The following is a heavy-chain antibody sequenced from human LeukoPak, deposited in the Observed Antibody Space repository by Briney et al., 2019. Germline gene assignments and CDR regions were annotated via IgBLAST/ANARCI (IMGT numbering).Heavy chain of an antibody. D-gene: IGHD3-10*01. CDR2: ISYDGSNK. CDR3: ARADYGSGSYYSD. CDR1: GFTFSSYG. J-gene: IGHJ4*02. V-gene: IGHV3-30*03. Sequence: PGGSLRLSCAASGFTFSSYGMHWVRQAPGKGLEWVAVISYDGSNKYYADSVKGRFTISRDNSKNTLYLQMNSLRAEDTAVYYCARADYGSGSYYSDWGQGTLVTVSS.